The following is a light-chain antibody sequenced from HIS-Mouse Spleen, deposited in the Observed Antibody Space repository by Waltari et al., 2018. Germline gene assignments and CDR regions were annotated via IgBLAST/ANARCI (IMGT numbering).Light chain of an antibody. CDR3: SSYTSSSPYVV. Sequence: QSALTQPASVSGSPGQSITLSCTGTSSDVGRYNYVSWYQQHPGKAPKLMIYEVSNRPSGVSNRFSGSKSGNTASLTISGLQAEDEADYYCSSYTSSSPYVVFGGGTKLTVL. J-gene: IGLJ2*01. CDR2: EVS. V-gene: IGLV2-14*01. CDR1: SSDVGRYNY.